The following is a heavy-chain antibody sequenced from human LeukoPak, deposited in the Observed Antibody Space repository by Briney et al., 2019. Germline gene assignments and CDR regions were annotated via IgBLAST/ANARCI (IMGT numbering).Heavy chain of an antibody. V-gene: IGHV4-34*01. Sequence: SETLSLTCAVYGGSFSGYYWSWIRQPPGKGLEWIGEINHSGSTNYNPSLKSRVTISVDTSKNQFSLKLSSVTAADTAVYYCGRVLRAFDIWGQGTMVTVSS. CDR3: GRVLRAFDI. J-gene: IGHJ3*02. CDR1: GGSFSGYY. CDR2: INHSGST.